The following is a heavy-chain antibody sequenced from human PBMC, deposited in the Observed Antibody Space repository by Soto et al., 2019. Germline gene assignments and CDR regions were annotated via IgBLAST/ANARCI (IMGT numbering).Heavy chain of an antibody. D-gene: IGHD2-2*01. CDR3: VRESYPAKAFDI. J-gene: IGHJ3*02. Sequence: EVQLVESGGGLVKPGESLRLSCAASGFTFSNYNINWVRQAPGKGLEWVSSIRRRSIDMYYADSVKGRFTISRDDAKSSLSLQMNGLRAEDTAVYFCVRESYPAKAFDIWRQGTMVTVSS. V-gene: IGHV3-21*01. CDR2: IRRRSIDM. CDR1: GFTFSNYN.